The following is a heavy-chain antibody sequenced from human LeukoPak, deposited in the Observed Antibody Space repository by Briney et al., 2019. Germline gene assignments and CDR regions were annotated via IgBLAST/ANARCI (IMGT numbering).Heavy chain of an antibody. J-gene: IGHJ4*02. D-gene: IGHD3-22*01. Sequence: SETLSLTCTVSGYSISSGYYWGWIRQPPGKGLEWIGSIYHSGSTFYNSSLKSRVTISVDTSKNQFSLKLTSVTAADTAVYYCARVSDYYDSSGPFDYWGQGTLVTVSS. CDR1: GYSISSGYY. V-gene: IGHV4-38-2*02. CDR3: ARVSDYYDSSGPFDY. CDR2: IYHSGST.